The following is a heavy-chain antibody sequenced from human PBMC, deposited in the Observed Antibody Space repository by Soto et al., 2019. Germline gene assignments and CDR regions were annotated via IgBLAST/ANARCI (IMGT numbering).Heavy chain of an antibody. CDR3: ARSCTNGVCLSYYYYGMDV. V-gene: IGHV5-10-1*01. CDR1: GYSFTSYW. CDR2: IDPSDSYT. Sequence: LKISCKGSGYSFTSYWISWVRQMPGKGLEWMGRIDPSDSYTNYSPSFQGHVTISAGKSISTAYLQWSSLKASDTAMYYCARSCTNGVCLSYYYYGMDVWGQGTTVTVSS. J-gene: IGHJ6*02. D-gene: IGHD2-8*01.